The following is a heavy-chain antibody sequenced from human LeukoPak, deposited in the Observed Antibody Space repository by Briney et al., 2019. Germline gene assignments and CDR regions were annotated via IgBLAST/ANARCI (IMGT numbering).Heavy chain of an antibody. CDR1: GGSISSYY. CDR2: IYYSGST. CDR3: ARTRDYGSHSFDY. V-gene: IGHV4-59*12. J-gene: IGHJ4*02. D-gene: IGHD3-10*01. Sequence: PSETLSLTCTVSGGSISSYYWSWIRQPPGKGLEWIGYIYYSGSTNYNPSLKSRVTISVDTSKNQFSLKLSSVTAADTAVYYCARTRDYGSHSFDYWGQGTLVTVSS.